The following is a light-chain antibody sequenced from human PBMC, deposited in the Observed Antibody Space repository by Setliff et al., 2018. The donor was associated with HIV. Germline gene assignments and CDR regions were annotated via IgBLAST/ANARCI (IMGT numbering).Light chain of an antibody. J-gene: IGLJ1*01. CDR3: SSYAGSSTPYV. CDR2: GVR. CDR1: SSDVGGYNY. Sequence: QSVLTQPASVSGSPGQSITISCTGTSSDVGGYNYVSWYQLHPGKAPKLMIYGVRNRPSGVPNRFSGSKSDNTASLTISGLQAEDEADYYCSSYAGSSTPYVFGTGTKVTVL. V-gene: IGLV2-14*03.